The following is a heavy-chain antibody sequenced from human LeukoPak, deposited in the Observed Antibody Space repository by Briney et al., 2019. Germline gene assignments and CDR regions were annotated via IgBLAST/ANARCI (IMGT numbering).Heavy chain of an antibody. CDR2: ISGSGGST. J-gene: IGHJ4*02. D-gene: IGHD2-15*01. CDR1: GFTFSSYA. CDR3: AKDFGYPYYFDY. Sequence: GSLRLPCAASGFTFSSYAMSWVRQAPGKGLEWVSAISGSGGSTYYADSVKGRFTISRDNSKNTLYLQMNSLRAEDTAVYYCAKDFGYPYYFDYWGQGTLVTVSS. V-gene: IGHV3-23*01.